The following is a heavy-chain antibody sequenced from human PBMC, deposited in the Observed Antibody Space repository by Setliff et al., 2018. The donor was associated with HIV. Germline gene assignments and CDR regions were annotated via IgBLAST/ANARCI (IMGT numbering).Heavy chain of an antibody. D-gene: IGHD3-22*01. Sequence: GESLKISCAASGFTFRSYAMNWVRQAPGKGLEWVAIIWYDGSSKYYADSVKGRFTISRDTSKDTLYLQMNSLRAEDTAVYYCAKNYFDTSGWSAVDYWGQGTLVTVSS. J-gene: IGHJ4*02. V-gene: IGHV3-33*06. CDR1: GFTFRSYA. CDR2: IWYDGSSK. CDR3: AKNYFDTSGWSAVDY.